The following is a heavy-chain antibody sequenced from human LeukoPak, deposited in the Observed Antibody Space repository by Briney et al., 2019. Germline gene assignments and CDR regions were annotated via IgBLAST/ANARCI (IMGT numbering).Heavy chain of an antibody. CDR2: INPSGGST. Sequence: ASVKVSCKASGYTFTSYYMHWVRQAPGQGLEWMGIINPSGGSTSYAQKFQGRVTMTRDMSTSTVYMELSSLRSEDTAVYYCARTNDYDSSGYYSWDYYYYMDVWGKGTTVTVSS. CDR3: ARTNDYDSSGYYSWDYYYYMDV. CDR1: GYTFTSYY. J-gene: IGHJ6*03. D-gene: IGHD3-22*01. V-gene: IGHV1-46*01.